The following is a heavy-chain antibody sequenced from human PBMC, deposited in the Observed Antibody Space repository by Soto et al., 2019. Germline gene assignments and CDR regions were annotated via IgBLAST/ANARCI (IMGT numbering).Heavy chain of an antibody. CDR3: AKDPVGYGSGSNGMDV. J-gene: IGHJ6*02. D-gene: IGHD3-10*01. CDR1: GFTFSSYA. CDR2: ISYDGSNK. V-gene: IGHV3-30*18. Sequence: PGGSLRLSCAASGFTFSSYAMSWVRQAPGKGLEWVAVISYDGSNKYYADSVKGRFTISRDNSKNMLYLQMNSLRAEDTAVYYCAKDPVGYGSGSNGMDVWGQGTTVTVSS.